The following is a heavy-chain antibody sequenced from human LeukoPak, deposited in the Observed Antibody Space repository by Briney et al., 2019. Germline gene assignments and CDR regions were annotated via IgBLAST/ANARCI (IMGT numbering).Heavy chain of an antibody. D-gene: IGHD3-10*01. J-gene: IGHJ4*02. CDR1: GFTFSSYA. CDR3: AKGYGSGRLIDYFDY. V-gene: IGHV3-23*01. CDR2: ISGSGGST. Sequence: GGSLRLSCAASGFTFSSYAMSWVRQAPGKGLEWVSAISGSGGSTYYADSVKGRFTISRDNSKNTLYLQMNSLRAEDTAVYYCAKGYGSGRLIDYFDYWGQGTLVTVSS.